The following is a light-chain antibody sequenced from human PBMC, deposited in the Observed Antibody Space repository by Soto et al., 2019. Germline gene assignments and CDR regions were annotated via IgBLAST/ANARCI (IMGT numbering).Light chain of an antibody. CDR3: AQRVWPWT. CDR2: DAS. Sequence: EIVLTQSPATLSLSPGERATLSCRDSQSVSSQLAWYQHKPGQAPRLLIYDASNRATGIPDRFSGSGSGTDFTLAISSLEPEDFAVYYWAQRVWPWTVGQGTKVDIK. V-gene: IGKV3-11*01. CDR1: QSVSSQ. J-gene: IGKJ1*01.